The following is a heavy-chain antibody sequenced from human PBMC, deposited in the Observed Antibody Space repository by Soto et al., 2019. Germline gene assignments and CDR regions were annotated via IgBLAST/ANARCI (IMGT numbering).Heavy chain of an antibody. CDR3: AKDVEYYDILTGPDL. D-gene: IGHD3-9*01. Sequence: QVQLVESGGGVVQPGRSLRLSCAASGFTFSSCGMHWVRQAPGKGLEWVAVISYDGSNKYYADSVKGRFTISRDNSKNTLYLQMNSLRAEDTAVYYCAKDVEYYDILTGPDLGGQGTLVTVSS. V-gene: IGHV3-30*18. CDR1: GFTFSSCG. J-gene: IGHJ5*02. CDR2: ISYDGSNK.